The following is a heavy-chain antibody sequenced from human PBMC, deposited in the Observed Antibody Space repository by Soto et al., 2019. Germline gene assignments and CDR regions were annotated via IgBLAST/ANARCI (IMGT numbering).Heavy chain of an antibody. CDR1: GGSISSGDYY. D-gene: IGHD2-21*02. Sequence: QVQLQESGPGLVKPSQTLSLTCIVSGGSISSGDYYWSWIRQAPGKGLEWIGYVYYSGSTYYNPSLKSRVTISIDTSKNQFSLKLSSVTAADTAVYYCARAPDCGGDCYPNWFDPWGQGTLVTVSS. V-gene: IGHV4-30-4*01. CDR3: ARAPDCGGDCYPNWFDP. J-gene: IGHJ5*02. CDR2: VYYSGST.